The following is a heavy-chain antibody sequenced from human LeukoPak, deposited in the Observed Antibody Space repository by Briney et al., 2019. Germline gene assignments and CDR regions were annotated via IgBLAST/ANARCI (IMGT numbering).Heavy chain of an antibody. Sequence: ESLKLSCTASGYTFNTYCISWVRQAPGQGLEWMGWINYSGHDTNNAYKFKGRITIVTDTTTSSSYLQLGSLTSDDTAVYYCARKDCSGDAYLIKYWGKGTLVT. CDR2: INYSGHDT. V-gene: IGHV1-18*01. D-gene: IGHD2-8*02. CDR1: GYTFNTYC. CDR3: ARKDCSGDAYLIKY. J-gene: IGHJ4*02.